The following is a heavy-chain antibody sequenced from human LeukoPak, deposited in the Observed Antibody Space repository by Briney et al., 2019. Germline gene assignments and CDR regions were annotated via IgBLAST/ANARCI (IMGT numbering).Heavy chain of an antibody. J-gene: IGHJ4*02. CDR3: TTLTGYSHFDS. CDR2: VYGVGRT. D-gene: IGHD3-9*01. CDR1: GFSVSTYD. V-gene: IGHV3-66*04. Sequence: GGSLRLSCVASGFSVSTYDMTWVRQSPGKGLEWVSTVYGVGRTYYAGSMKGRFTISQDVSNNTIYLQMNTLRVDDTAVYYCTTLTGYSHFDSWGQGTLVTVSS.